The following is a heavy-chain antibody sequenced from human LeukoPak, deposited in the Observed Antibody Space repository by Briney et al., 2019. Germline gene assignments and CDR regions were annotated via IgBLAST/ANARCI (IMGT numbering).Heavy chain of an antibody. D-gene: IGHD1-26*01. CDR1: GFTVSSHY. CDR3: ARLLNVGLDY. J-gene: IGHJ4*02. CDR2: IYSGGST. Sequence: GGSLRLSCAASGFTVSSHYMSWVRQAPGKGLEWVSVIYSGGSTYYADSVKGRFTISRDNSKNTLYLHINSLRAEDTAVYYCARLLNVGLDYWGQGTLVTVSS. V-gene: IGHV3-66*04.